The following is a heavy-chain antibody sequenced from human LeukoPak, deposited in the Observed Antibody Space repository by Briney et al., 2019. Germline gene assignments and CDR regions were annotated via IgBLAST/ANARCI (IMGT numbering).Heavy chain of an antibody. V-gene: IGHV4-34*01. CDR2: INHSGST. CDR1: GGSFSGYY. D-gene: IGHD2-15*01. CDR3: ARVGCSSSSCYNWFDP. Sequence: PSETLSLTCAVYGGSFSGYYWSWIRQPPGKGLEWIGEINHSGSTNYNPSLKSRVTISVDTSKNQFSLKLSSVTAADTAVYYCARVGCSSSSCYNWFDPWGQGTLATVSS. J-gene: IGHJ5*02.